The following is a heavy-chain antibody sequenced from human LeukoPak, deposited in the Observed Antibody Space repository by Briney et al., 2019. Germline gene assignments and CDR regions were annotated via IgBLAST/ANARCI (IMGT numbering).Heavy chain of an antibody. CDR3: VRDRELTY. D-gene: IGHD5-24*01. CDR1: GGSIRSSYYY. CDR2: IYDSGST. J-gene: IGHJ4*02. V-gene: IGHV4-39*07. Sequence: SETLSLTCTVSGGSIRSSYYYWGWIRQPPGKGLEWIGSIYDSGSTYYNPSLKSRVTISVDKSKNQFSLRLTSMTAADAAVYYCVRDRELTYWGQGTLVTVSS.